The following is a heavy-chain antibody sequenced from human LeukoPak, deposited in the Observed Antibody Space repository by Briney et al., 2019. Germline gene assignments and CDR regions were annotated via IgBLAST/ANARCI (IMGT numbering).Heavy chain of an antibody. CDR1: GFTFSDYY. CDR2: ISSSGSTI. J-gene: IGHJ4*02. CDR3: ARAIDDGYGTCFDY. V-gene: IGHV3-11*01. D-gene: IGHD1/OR15-1a*01. Sequence: GGSLRLSYAASGFTFSDYYMSWIRQAPGKGLEWVSYISSSGSTIYYADSVKGRFAISRDNAKNSLYLQMNSLRAEDTAVYYCARAIDDGYGTCFDYWGQGTLVTVSS.